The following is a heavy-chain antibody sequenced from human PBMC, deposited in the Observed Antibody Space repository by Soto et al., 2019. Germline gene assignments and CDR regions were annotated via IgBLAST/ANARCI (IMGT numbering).Heavy chain of an antibody. Sequence: ASVKVSCKASGYTFTSYAMHWVRQAPGQRLEWMGWINAGNGNTKYSQKFQGRVTITRDTSASTAYMDMNSLRLEDTAVYYCAKAYNSGWSQSAGSWGQGTLVTVSS. V-gene: IGHV1-3*01. J-gene: IGHJ4*02. CDR3: AKAYNSGWSQSAGS. CDR2: INAGNGNT. D-gene: IGHD6-19*01. CDR1: GYTFTSYA.